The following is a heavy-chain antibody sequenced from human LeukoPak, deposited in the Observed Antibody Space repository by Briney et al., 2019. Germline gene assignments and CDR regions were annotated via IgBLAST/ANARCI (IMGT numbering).Heavy chain of an antibody. D-gene: IGHD6-19*01. J-gene: IGHJ5*02. CDR3: ARDKFRSASDTSSGWNWFDP. V-gene: IGHV4-4*07. CDR1: GGSISSYY. Sequence: AETLSLTCTVSGGSISSYYWSWIRQPAGKGLEWIGRIYTSGSTNYNPSLKSRVTMSVDTSKNQFSLKLSSVTAADTAVYYCARDKFRSASDTSSGWNWFDPWGQGTLVTVSS. CDR2: IYTSGST.